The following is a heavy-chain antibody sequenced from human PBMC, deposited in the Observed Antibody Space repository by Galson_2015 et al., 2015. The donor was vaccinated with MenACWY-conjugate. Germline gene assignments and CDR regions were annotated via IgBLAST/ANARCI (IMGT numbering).Heavy chain of an antibody. Sequence: ISGSGASAHYADSVKGRFTISRDNSKNTLYLQMNSLRAEDTAVYYCAKDRNYGDDVVTATYYGLDVWGQGTTVTVSS. CDR3: AKDRNYGDDVVTATYYGLDV. V-gene: IGHV3-23*01. D-gene: IGHD4-17*01. J-gene: IGHJ6*02. CDR2: ISGSGASA.